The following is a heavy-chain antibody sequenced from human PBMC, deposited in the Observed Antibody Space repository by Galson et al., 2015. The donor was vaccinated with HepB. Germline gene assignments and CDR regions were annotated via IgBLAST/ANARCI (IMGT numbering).Heavy chain of an antibody. CDR2: ISGSGGST. CDR1: GFTFSSYA. V-gene: IGHV3-23*01. D-gene: IGHD2/OR15-2a*01. CDR3: AKPLEEYDWYFDL. Sequence: SLRLSCAASGFTFSSYAMSWVRQAPGKGLEWVSAISGSGGSTYYADSVKGRFTISRDNSKNTLYLQMNSLRAEDTAVYYCAKPLEEYDWYFDLWGRGTLVTVSS. J-gene: IGHJ2*01.